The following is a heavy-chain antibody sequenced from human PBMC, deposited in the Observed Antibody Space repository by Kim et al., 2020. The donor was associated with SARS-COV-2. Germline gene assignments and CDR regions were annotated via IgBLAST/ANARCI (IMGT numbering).Heavy chain of an antibody. CDR2: IYYTGTT. CDR3: ARPLAARNFDS. D-gene: IGHD6-13*01. CDR1: GGSISSSGHY. Sequence: SETLSLTCNVSGGSISSSGHYWGWIRQPPGKGLEWIGLIYYTGTTYYNPSLKSRVAISVDTSKNQFSLKLSSVTAADTAVFYCARPLAARNFDSWGQGTL. J-gene: IGHJ4*02. V-gene: IGHV4-39*01.